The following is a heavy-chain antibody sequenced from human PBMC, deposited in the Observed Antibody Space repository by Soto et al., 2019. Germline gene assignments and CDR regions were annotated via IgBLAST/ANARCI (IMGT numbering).Heavy chain of an antibody. D-gene: IGHD2-8*01. CDR2: IYYSGST. CDR1: GDSISSYY. CDR3: ARALGVCTNGVCLNWFDP. J-gene: IGHJ5*02. V-gene: IGHV4-59*01. Sequence: SETLSLTCTVSGDSISSYYWSWIRQPPGKGLEWIGYIYYSGSTNYNPSLKSRVTISEDTSKNQFSLKLSSVTAADTAVFYCARALGVCTNGVCLNWFDPWGQGTLVTVSS.